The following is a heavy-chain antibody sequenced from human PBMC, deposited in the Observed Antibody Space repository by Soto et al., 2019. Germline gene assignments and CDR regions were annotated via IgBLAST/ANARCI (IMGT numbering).Heavy chain of an antibody. V-gene: IGHV3-9*01. D-gene: IGHD3-10*01. CDR1: GFTFGDYA. CDR2: ITWNGDII. Sequence: GGSLRLSCAASGFTFGDYAIHWVRQAPGKGLEWVSGITWNGDIIGYADSVKGRFTISRDNAKNSLYLQMNSLRADDTAVYYCARSRAGYYGSGSYPNYYYYYGMDVWGQGTTVTVSS. CDR3: ARSRAGYYGSGSYPNYYYYYGMDV. J-gene: IGHJ6*02.